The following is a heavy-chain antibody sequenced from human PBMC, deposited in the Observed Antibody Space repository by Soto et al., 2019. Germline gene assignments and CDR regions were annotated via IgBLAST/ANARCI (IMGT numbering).Heavy chain of an antibody. CDR1: GGSISSNKYH. J-gene: IGHJ5*02. CDR3: ARRGSSINWFDP. Sequence: QLQLQESGPGLVKPSETLSLTCTVSGGSISSNKYHWGWIRQAPGKGLEWIGTIYYTGTTYYNPSLNIRGTISVDTSRNRFSLKLSSVTAADTAVYYCARRGSSINWFDPWGQGTLVTVSS. CDR2: IYYTGTT. D-gene: IGHD6-13*01. V-gene: IGHV4-39*02.